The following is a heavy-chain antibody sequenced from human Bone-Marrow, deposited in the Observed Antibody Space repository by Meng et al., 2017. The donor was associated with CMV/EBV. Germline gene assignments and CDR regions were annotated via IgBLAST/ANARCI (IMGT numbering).Heavy chain of an antibody. CDR3: AKACDFWSGYSNYGMDV. V-gene: IGHV1-69*05. J-gene: IGHJ6*02. D-gene: IGHD3-3*01. CDR2: IIPIFGTA. Sequence: SVKVSCKASGGTFSSYAISWVRQAPGQGLEWMGGIIPIFGTANYAQKFQGRVTITTDESTSTAYMELSSLRSEDTAVYYCAKACDFWSGYSNYGMDVWGQGTTVTVSS. CDR1: GGTFSSYA.